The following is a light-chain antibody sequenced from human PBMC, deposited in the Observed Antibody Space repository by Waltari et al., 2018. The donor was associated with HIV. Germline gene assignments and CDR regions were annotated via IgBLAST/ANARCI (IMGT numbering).Light chain of an antibody. CDR2: DAS. CDR3: QQYDNLPIT. V-gene: IGKV1-33*01. Sequence: DIQMTQSPYSLSASVGDRVTLTCQASQDLSNYLNWYQQKPGKAPKLLIYDASNLETGVPSRFSGSGSGTDFTFTISSLQPEDSATYYCQQYDNLPITFGQGTRRETK. CDR1: QDLSNY. J-gene: IGKJ5*01.